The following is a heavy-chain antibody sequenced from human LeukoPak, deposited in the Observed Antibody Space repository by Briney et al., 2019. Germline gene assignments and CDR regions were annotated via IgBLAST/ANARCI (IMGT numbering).Heavy chain of an antibody. CDR3: SRGIEGYDVLTGYHP. CDR1: GYTFSDYG. D-gene: IGHD3-9*01. V-gene: IGHV1-18*01. Sequence: ASVKVSCKASGYTFSDYGITWVRQAPGQGLEWMGWTNVHNGNKNYAQKFQGRISMTTDTSTTTAFMELRSLRSDDTSVYYCSRGIEGYDVLTGYHPWGQGTLVTVSS. J-gene: IGHJ5*02. CDR2: TNVHNGNK.